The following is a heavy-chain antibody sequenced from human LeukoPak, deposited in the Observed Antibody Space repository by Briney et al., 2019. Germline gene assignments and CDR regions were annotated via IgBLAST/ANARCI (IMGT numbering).Heavy chain of an antibody. CDR1: GFTVSSNY. CDR3: ARDLLSYDILTGYYRVPLYY. J-gene: IGHJ4*02. V-gene: IGHV3-66*01. D-gene: IGHD3-9*01. Sequence: PGGSLRLSCAASGFTVSSNYMSWVRQAPGKGLEWVSVIYSGGSTYYADSVKGRFTISRDNSKNTLYLQMNSLRAEDTAVYYCARDLLSYDILTGYYRVPLYYWGRGTLVTVSS. CDR2: IYSGGST.